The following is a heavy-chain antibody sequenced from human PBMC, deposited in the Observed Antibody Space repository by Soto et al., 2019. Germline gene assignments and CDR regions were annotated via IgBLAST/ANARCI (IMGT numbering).Heavy chain of an antibody. D-gene: IGHD6-13*01. CDR3: ARSRIAAAETYHDY. CDR2: TYYRSKCFN. CDR1: GDSVSSNSAA. Sequence: SQTLSLTCVISGDSVSSNSAAWNWIRQSPSICLEWLGRTYYRSKCFNDYAVSVKSRITINPDTSKNQFSLQLNSVTPEDTAVYYCARSRIAAAETYHDYWGQGTLVTVSS. V-gene: IGHV6-1*01. J-gene: IGHJ4*02.